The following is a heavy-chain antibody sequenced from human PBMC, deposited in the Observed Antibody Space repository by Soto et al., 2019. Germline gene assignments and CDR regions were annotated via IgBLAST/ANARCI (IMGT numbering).Heavy chain of an antibody. D-gene: IGHD5-12*01. CDR2: IYYSGST. CDR3: ARGFEDPYSGYEAYFDY. CDR1: GGSISSGGYY. V-gene: IGHV4-31*03. J-gene: IGHJ4*02. Sequence: SETLSLTCTVSGGSISSGGYYWSWIRQHPGKGLEWIGYIYYSGSTYYNPSLKSRVTISVDTSKNQFSLKLSSVTAADTAVYYCARGFEDPYSGYEAYFDYWGQGTLVTVSS.